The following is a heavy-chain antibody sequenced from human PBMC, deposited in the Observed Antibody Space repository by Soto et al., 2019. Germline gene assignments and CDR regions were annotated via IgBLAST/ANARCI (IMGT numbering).Heavy chain of an antibody. CDR2: IWYDGSNK. D-gene: IGHD6-13*01. CDR3: ARDATGSSSWYPSHYGMDV. V-gene: IGHV3-33*01. J-gene: IGHJ6*02. Sequence: GGSLRLSCAASGFTFSSYGMRWVRQAPGKGLEWVAVIWYDGSNKYYADSVKGRFTISRDNSKNTLYLQMNSLRAEDTAVYYCARDATGSSSWYPSHYGMDVWGQGTTVTVS. CDR1: GFTFSSYG.